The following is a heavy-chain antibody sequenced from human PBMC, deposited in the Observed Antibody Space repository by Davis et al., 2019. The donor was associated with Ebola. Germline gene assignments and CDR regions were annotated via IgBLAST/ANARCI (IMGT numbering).Heavy chain of an antibody. J-gene: IGHJ4*02. CDR3: ARDGAYSSSWFNFDY. Sequence: ASVKVSCKASGYTFTSYGISWVRQAPGQGLEWMGWISAYNGNTNYAQKLQGRVTMTTDTSTSTAYMELRSLRSDDTAVYYCARDGAYSSSWFNFDYWGQGTLVTVSS. CDR2: ISAYNGNT. D-gene: IGHD6-13*01. V-gene: IGHV1-18*01. CDR1: GYTFTSYG.